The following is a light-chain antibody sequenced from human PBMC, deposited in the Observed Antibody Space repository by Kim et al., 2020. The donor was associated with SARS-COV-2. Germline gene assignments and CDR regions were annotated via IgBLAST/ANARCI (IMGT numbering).Light chain of an antibody. J-gene: IGKJ1*01. CDR3: QQYNNWRPWT. V-gene: IGKV3-15*01. Sequence: PGEEATTSCRAGRSVGSNIAGYQQKPGRAPRILIYGASSRTAGSTAGCSGSGSGREFTITTSSLQSEDYAVYYCQQYNNWRPWTFGQGTKVEIK. CDR1: RSVGSN. CDR2: GAS.